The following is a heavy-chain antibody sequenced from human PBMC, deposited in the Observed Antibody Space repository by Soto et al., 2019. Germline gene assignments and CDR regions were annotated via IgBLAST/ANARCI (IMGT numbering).Heavy chain of an antibody. J-gene: IGHJ4*02. CDR2: IWDDGSNK. CDR3: AREVGQRWLQGPFDY. CDR1: GFTFSSYG. V-gene: IGHV3-33*01. D-gene: IGHD5-12*01. Sequence: QVQLVESGGGVVQPGRSLRLSCAASGFTFSSYGMHWVRQAPGKGLEWVAVIWDDGSNKYYADSVKGRFTISRDNSKNTLYLQMNSLRAEDTAVYYCAREVGQRWLQGPFDYWGQGTLVTVSS.